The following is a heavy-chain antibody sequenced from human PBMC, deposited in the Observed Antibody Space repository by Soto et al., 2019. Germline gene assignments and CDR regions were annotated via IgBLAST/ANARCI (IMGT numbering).Heavy chain of an antibody. CDR3: ARGIPYGPLDY. V-gene: IGHV3-33*01. J-gene: IGHJ4*02. CDR2: IWYDGSNK. Sequence: QVQLVESGGGVVQPGRSLRLSCAASGFTFSSYGMHWVRQAPGKGLEWVAGIWYDGSNKYYADSVKGRFTISRDNSKNTLYLQMNSLRAEDTAVYYCARGIPYGPLDYWGQGTLVTVSS. D-gene: IGHD4-17*01. CDR1: GFTFSSYG.